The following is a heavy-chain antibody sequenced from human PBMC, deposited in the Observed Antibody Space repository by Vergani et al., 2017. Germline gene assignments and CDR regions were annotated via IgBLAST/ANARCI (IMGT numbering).Heavy chain of an antibody. D-gene: IGHD4-17*01. CDR1: GFTFDDYA. Sequence: EVQLVESGGGLVQPGRSLRLSCAASGFTFDDYAMHWVRQAPGKGLEWVSGISWNSGSIGYADSVKGRFTISRDNAKNSLYLQMNSLRAEDTAVYYCARGGRLRTLYYYYYMDVWGKGTTVTVSS. CDR2: ISWNSGSI. CDR3: ARGGRLRTLYYYYYMDV. V-gene: IGHV3-9*01. J-gene: IGHJ6*03.